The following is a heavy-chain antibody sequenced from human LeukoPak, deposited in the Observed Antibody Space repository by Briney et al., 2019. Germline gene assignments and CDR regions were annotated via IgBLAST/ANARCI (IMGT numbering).Heavy chain of an antibody. D-gene: IGHD3-9*01. J-gene: IGHJ4*02. Sequence: ASVKVSCKVSGYTLTELSMHWVRQAPGKGLEWMGGFDPEDGETIYAQKFQGRVTMTEDTSTDTAYMELSSLRSEDTAVYYCATAWGDILTGPHPYYFDYWGQGTLVTVSS. V-gene: IGHV1-24*01. CDR3: ATAWGDILTGPHPYYFDY. CDR2: FDPEDGET. CDR1: GYTLTELS.